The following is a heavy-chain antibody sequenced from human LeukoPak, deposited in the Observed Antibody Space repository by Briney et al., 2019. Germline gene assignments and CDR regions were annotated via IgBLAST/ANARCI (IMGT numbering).Heavy chain of an antibody. Sequence: GGSLRLSCAASGFTFSRYWMSWVRQAPGKGLEWVANIKQDGSEKYYVDSVKGRFTISRDNAKKSLYVQMNRLRAEDTAVYYCARAGGSFNGGGQGTLVTVSS. CDR3: ARAGGSFNG. V-gene: IGHV3-7*04. J-gene: IGHJ4*02. CDR1: GFTFSRYW. CDR2: IKQDGSEK. D-gene: IGHD1-26*01.